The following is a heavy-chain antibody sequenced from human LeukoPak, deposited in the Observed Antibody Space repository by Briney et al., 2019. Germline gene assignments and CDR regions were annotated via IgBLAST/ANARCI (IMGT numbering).Heavy chain of an antibody. CDR2: ISYDGSNK. D-gene: IGHD3-22*01. CDR1: GLTFSGYA. V-gene: IGHV3-30-3*01. J-gene: IGHJ4*02. CDR3: AREDSGYSRSGELDY. Sequence: PGRSLRLSCAASGLTFSGYAMHWVRQAPGKGLEWVAVISYDGSNKYYADSVKGRFTISRDNSKNTLYLKMNSLRAEDTAVYYCAREDSGYSRSGELDYWGQGTLVTVSS.